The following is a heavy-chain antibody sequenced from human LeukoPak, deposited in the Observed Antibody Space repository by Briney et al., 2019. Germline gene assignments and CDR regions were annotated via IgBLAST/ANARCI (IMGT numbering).Heavy chain of an antibody. CDR3: TRSDWFDP. J-gene: IGHJ5*02. CDR1: GFTFRSYS. CDR2: INSDGSTT. Sequence: QAGGSLRLSCAASGFTFRSYSMHWVRQAPGKGLVWVSRINSDGSTTSYADSVKGRFTISRDNAKNTLYLQMNSLRGEDTAAYYCTRSDWFDPWGQGTLVTVSS. V-gene: IGHV3-74*01.